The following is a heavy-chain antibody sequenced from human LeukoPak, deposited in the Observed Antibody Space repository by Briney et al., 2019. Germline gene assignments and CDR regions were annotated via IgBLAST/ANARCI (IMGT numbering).Heavy chain of an antibody. J-gene: IGHJ4*02. V-gene: IGHV3-23*01. CDR1: GFTFNNYA. CDR2: ISGGGVST. D-gene: IGHD2-15*01. CDR3: ANVGSSPVW. Sequence: TGGSLRLSCAASGFTFNNYAMSWVRQAPGKGLEWVSAISGGGVSTYYADSVKGRFSVSRDNSRNTLYLQMNSLRAEDTAVYYCANVGSSPVWWGQGTXVTVSS.